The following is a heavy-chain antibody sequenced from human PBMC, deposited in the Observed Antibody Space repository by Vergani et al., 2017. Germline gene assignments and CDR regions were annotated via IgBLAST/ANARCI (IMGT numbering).Heavy chain of an antibody. CDR3: ARGVKVRYSSLDWYFDL. D-gene: IGHD6-19*01. CDR2: IYYSGST. V-gene: IGHV4-59*01. CDR1: GGSISSYY. Sequence: QVQLQESGPGLVKPSETLSLTCTVSGGSISSYYWSWIRQPPGKGLEWIGYIYYSGSTNYNPSLKSQVTISVDTSKNQFSLKLSSVTAADTAVYYCARGVKVRYSSLDWYFDLWGRGTLVTFSA. J-gene: IGHJ2*01.